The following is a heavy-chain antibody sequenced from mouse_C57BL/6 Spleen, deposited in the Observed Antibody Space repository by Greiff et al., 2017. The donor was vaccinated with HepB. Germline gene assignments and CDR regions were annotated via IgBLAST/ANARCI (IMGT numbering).Heavy chain of an antibody. Sequence: EVQRVESGGDLVKPGGSLKLSCAASGFTFSSYGMSWVRQTPDKRLEWVATISSGGSYTYYPDSVKGRFTISRDNATNTLYLQMSSLKSEDTAMHYCASDSKAWFAYWGQGTLVTVSA. V-gene: IGHV5-6*01. CDR1: GFTFSSYG. CDR3: ASDSKAWFAY. J-gene: IGHJ3*01. D-gene: IGHD2-5*01. CDR2: ISSGGSYT.